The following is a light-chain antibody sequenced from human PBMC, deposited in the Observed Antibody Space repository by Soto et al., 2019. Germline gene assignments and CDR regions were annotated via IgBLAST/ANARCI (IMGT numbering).Light chain of an antibody. CDR1: SSNIGSNY. CDR2: RNN. CDR3: AAWDDSLSGPV. V-gene: IGLV1-47*01. Sequence: QAVVTQPPSASGTPGQRVTISCSGSSSNIGSNYVYWYQQLPGTAPKLLIYRNNQRPSGVPDRFSGSKSVTSASLAISGLRSEDEAEYSCAAWDDSLSGPVFGGGTKLTVL. J-gene: IGLJ2*01.